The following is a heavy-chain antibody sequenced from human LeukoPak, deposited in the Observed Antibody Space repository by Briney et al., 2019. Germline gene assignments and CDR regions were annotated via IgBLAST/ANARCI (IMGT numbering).Heavy chain of an antibody. Sequence: ASVKVSCRASGYTFTGYYMHWVRQAPGQGLEWMGWINPNSGGTNYAQKFQGWVTMTRDTSISTAYMELSRLRSDDTAVYYCARALPGYYDSSGYYFDYWGQGTLVTVSS. D-gene: IGHD3-22*01. J-gene: IGHJ4*02. CDR1: GYTFTGYY. V-gene: IGHV1-2*04. CDR3: ARALPGYYDSSGYYFDY. CDR2: INPNSGGT.